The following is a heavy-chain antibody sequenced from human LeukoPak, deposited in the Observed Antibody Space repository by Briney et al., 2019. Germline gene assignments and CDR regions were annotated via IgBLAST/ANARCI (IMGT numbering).Heavy chain of an antibody. Sequence: PSETLSLTCTVSGGSISSSPYYWGWIRQPPGKGLEWFGNIYYSGSACYNPSLKTRVTISVDTSKNQLSLKLTSVTAADTAVYYCARHASVDGNWPRPLDYWGQGSLVTVSS. J-gene: IGHJ4*02. D-gene: IGHD6-19*01. CDR2: IYYSGSA. V-gene: IGHV4-39*01. CDR3: ARHASVDGNWPRPLDY. CDR1: GGSISSSPYY.